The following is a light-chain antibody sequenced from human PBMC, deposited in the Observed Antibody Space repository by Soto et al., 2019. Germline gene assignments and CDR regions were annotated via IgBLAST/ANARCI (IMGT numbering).Light chain of an antibody. CDR3: QQRSNWQRFT. J-gene: IGKJ3*01. CDR2: DAS. Sequence: EIVLTQSPATLSLPPGERATLSCRASQSITTYLAWYQQKPGQAPRLLIYDASNRAPGIPAGFSGSGSGTDFTLTISSLEPEDYAVYYCQQRSNWQRFTFGPGTKVDIK. CDR1: QSITTY. V-gene: IGKV3-11*01.